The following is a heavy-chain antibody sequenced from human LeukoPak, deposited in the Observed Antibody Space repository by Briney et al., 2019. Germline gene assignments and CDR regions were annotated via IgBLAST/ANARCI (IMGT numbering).Heavy chain of an antibody. Sequence: ASVKVSCKASGYSFPTYGFSWVRQAPGQGLEWMGWVSAYSGNTNYAQTLQGRVTMTTDTSTSTVYMELRSLRSDDTAVYYCARGGDGDILTGLVFDYWGQGTLVTVSS. CDR3: ARGGDGDILTGLVFDY. CDR1: GYSFPTYG. CDR2: VSAYSGNT. V-gene: IGHV1-18*01. D-gene: IGHD3-9*01. J-gene: IGHJ4*02.